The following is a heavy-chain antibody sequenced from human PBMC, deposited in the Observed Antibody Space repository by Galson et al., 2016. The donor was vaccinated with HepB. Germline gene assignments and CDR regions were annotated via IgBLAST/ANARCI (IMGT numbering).Heavy chain of an antibody. CDR2: TYYRSWWYN. CDR1: GDSVSNNTVT. V-gene: IGHV6-1*01. D-gene: IGHD2-2*01. J-gene: IGHJ1*01. Sequence: CAISGDSVSNNTVTWNWIRLSPSRGLEWLGRTYYRSWWYNDYAISVKSRITVSPDTSKNQFSLQLKSVTPEDTAVYYYCSSTGCYAHFQHWGQAPWSPSPQ. CDR3: CSSTGCYAHFQH.